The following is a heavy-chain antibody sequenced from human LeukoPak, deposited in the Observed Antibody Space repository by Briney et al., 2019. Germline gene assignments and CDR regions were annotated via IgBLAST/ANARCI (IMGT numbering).Heavy chain of an antibody. CDR1: CGFISIGGYS. J-gene: IGHJ4*02. D-gene: IGHD3-22*01. Sequence: PSETLSLTCAVSCGFISIGGYSWTWIRQPPGKGLEWFGYIYHSGSTYYNPSLKSRVTISVHRSMNQLTLKLSSVTAAETAGYYCARGGYYDSSGYQGIDYWGQGTLVTVSS. CDR2: IYHSGST. V-gene: IGHV4-30-2*01. CDR3: ARGGYYDSSGYQGIDY.